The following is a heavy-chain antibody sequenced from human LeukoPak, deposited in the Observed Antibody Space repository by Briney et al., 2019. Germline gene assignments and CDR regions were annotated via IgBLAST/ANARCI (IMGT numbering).Heavy chain of an antibody. CDR1: GGSFSGYY. CDR3: ARSEPDYGVDY. D-gene: IGHD4-17*01. Sequence: SETLSLTCAVYGGSFSGYYWSWIRQPPGKGLGWIGEINHSGSTNYNPSLKSRVTISVDTSKNQFSLKLSSVTAADTAVYYCARSEPDYGVDYWGQGTLVTVSS. CDR2: INHSGST. V-gene: IGHV4-34*01. J-gene: IGHJ4*02.